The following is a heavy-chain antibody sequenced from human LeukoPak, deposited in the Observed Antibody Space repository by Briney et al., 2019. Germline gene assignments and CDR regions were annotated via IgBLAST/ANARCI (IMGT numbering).Heavy chain of an antibody. J-gene: IGHJ6*02. V-gene: IGHV3-33*01. Sequence: GGSLRLSCAASGFTFSSYGMHWVRQAPGEGLEWVADIWYDGSNKYYADSVKGRFTISRDNSKNTLYLQMNSLRAEDTAVYYCARDAVDTANAVWGQGTTVTVSS. D-gene: IGHD5-18*01. CDR2: IWYDGSNK. CDR1: GFTFSSYG. CDR3: ARDAVDTANAV.